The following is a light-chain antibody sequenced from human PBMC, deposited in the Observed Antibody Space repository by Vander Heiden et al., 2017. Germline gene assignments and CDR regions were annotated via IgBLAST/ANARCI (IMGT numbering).Light chain of an antibody. CDR1: QDISNY. CDR3: QQYDNLPPLT. J-gene: IGKJ4*01. V-gene: IGKV1-33*01. CDR2: DAS. Sequence: DIQMTQSPSSLSASVGDRVTITCQASQDISNYLNWYQQKPGKAPKLLICDASNLETGVPSRFSGSGSGTDFTFTISSLQPEDIATYYCQQYDNLPPLTFGGGTKVEIK.